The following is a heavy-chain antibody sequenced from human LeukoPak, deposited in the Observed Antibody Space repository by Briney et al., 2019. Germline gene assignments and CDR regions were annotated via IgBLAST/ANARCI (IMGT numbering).Heavy chain of an antibody. CDR1: GFTFSSHT. Sequence: PGGSLRLSCAASGFTFSSHTMNWVRQAPGKGLEWVSYISSSSSTIYYAGSVKGRFTISRDDAKNSLFLQMNSLRDEDTAVYYCARDCSGGSCYLDYWGQGTLVTVSS. J-gene: IGHJ4*02. CDR2: ISSSSSTI. D-gene: IGHD2-15*01. CDR3: ARDCSGGSCYLDY. V-gene: IGHV3-48*02.